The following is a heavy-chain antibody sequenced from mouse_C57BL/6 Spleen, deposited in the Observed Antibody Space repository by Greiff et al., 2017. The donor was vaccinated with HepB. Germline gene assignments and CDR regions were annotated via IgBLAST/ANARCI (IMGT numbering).Heavy chain of an antibody. J-gene: IGHJ4*01. CDR2: INYDGSST. D-gene: IGHD4-1*01. CDR3: ARDGGWDEGAMDY. Sequence: EVKLMESEGGLVQPGSSMKLSCTASGFTFSDYYMAWVRQVPEKGLEWVANINYDGSSTYYLDSLKSRFIISRDNAKNILYLQMSSLKSEDTATYYCARDGGWDEGAMDYWGQGTSVTVSS. V-gene: IGHV5-16*01. CDR1: GFTFSDYY.